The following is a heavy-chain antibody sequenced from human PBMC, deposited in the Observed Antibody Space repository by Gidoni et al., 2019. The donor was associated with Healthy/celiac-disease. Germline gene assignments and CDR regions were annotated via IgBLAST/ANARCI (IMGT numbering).Heavy chain of an antibody. V-gene: IGHV4-59*01. D-gene: IGHD6-19*01. CDR2: IYYSGST. J-gene: IGHJ4*02. CDR3: ARADDTILPRAYSSGWYIVKT. Sequence: QVQLQESGPGLVKPSETLSLTCTVSGGSISSYYWSWIRQPPGKGLEWIGYIYYSGSTNYNPSLKSRVTISVDTSKNQFSLKLSSVTAADTAVYYCARADDTILPRAYSSGWYIVKTWGQGTLVTVSS. CDR1: GGSISSYY.